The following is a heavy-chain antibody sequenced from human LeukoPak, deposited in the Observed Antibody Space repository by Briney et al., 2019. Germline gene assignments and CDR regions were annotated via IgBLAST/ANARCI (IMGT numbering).Heavy chain of an antibody. V-gene: IGHV3-23*01. Sequence: GGSLRLSCAASGFTFSSYGISWVRQAPGKGLEWVSAIGGRDGSTYYADSVKGRFTISRDNSKNTLYVQMNSLRAEDTAVYYCAKGHYYGSGSLDYWGQGTLVTVSS. CDR3: AKGHYYGSGSLDY. D-gene: IGHD3-10*01. J-gene: IGHJ4*02. CDR1: GFTFSSYG. CDR2: IGGRDGST.